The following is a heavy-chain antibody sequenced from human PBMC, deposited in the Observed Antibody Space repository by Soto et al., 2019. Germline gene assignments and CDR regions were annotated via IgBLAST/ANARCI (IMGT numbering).Heavy chain of an antibody. CDR3: ARGPYHGMGCSSTSCYVGFDY. D-gene: IGHD2-2*01. CDR1: GGSFSGYY. CDR2: INHSGST. Sequence: SETLSLTCAVYGGSFSGYYWSWIRQPPGKGLEWIGEINHSGSTNYNPSLKSRVTISVDTSKNQFSLKLSSVTAADTAVYYCARGPYHGMGCSSTSCYVGFDYWGQGTLVTVSS. J-gene: IGHJ4*02. V-gene: IGHV4-34*01.